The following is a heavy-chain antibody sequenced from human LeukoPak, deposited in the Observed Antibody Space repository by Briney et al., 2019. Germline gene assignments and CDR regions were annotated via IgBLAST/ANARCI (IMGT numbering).Heavy chain of an antibody. J-gene: IGHJ6*03. CDR3: ARDRIAAAGTEVYMDV. CDR2: TYYRCKGYN. D-gene: IGHD6-13*01. CDR1: GDSVSSNSAA. V-gene: IGHV6-1*01. Sequence: KGSQTLSLTCAISGDSVSSNSAAWNWIRQSPSRGLEWLGRTYYRCKGYNDYAVSVKSRITINPDTSKNQFSLQLNSVTPEDTAVYYCARDRIAAAGTEVYMDVWGKGTTVTVSS.